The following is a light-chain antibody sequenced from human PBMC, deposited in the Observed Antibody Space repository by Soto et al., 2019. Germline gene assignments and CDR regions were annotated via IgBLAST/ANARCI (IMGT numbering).Light chain of an antibody. J-gene: IGKJ2*01. CDR1: QSFSSY. Sequence: EIVLTQSPATLSLSPGERATLSCRASQSFSSYLAWYQQKPGQAPRLLIYDASNRATGIPARFSGSGSGTDFTLTISGLEPEDFAVYYCRQRSNWPPKYTFGQGTKLEIK. CDR3: RQRSNWPPKYT. CDR2: DAS. V-gene: IGKV3-11*01.